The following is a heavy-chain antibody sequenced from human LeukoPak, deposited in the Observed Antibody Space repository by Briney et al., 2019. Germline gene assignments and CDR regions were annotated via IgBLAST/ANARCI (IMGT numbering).Heavy chain of an antibody. CDR2: IYYSGNT. V-gene: IGHV4-59*01. J-gene: IGHJ3*02. Sequence: SETLSLTCTVSGGSISSYYWSWIRQPPGKGLEWIGYIYYSGNTNYNPSLKSRVTISVDTSKNQFSLKLSSVTAADTAVYYCARKGAPGAFDIWGQGTMVTVSS. D-gene: IGHD4/OR15-4a*01. CDR1: GGSISSYY. CDR3: ARKGAPGAFDI.